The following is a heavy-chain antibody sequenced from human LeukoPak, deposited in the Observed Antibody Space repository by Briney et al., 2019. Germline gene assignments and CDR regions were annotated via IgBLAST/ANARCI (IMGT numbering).Heavy chain of an antibody. CDR2: SGNT. J-gene: IGHJ4*02. CDR3: ATYYGDRGGSGH. V-gene: IGHV4-30-4*01. CDR1: GASVSSGAYH. D-gene: IGHD2-21*01. Sequence: SETLSLTCTVSGASVSSGAYHWSWIRQAPGKGLEWIGYSGNTNYSPSLNSRVTISVDTSMNQFSLRLTSVTAADTAVYFCATYYGDRGGSGHWGQGTLVTVSS.